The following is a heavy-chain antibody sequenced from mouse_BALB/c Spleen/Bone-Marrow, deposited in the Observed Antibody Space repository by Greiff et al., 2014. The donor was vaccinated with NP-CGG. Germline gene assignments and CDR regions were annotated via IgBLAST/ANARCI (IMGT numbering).Heavy chain of an antibody. CDR2: INVNGDTT. CDR1: GFTFSSYG. V-gene: IGHV5-6-3*01. D-gene: IGHD2-4*01. J-gene: IGHJ3*01. Sequence: EVMLVESGGGLVQPGGSLKLSSAASGFTFSSYGMSWVRQTPDKRLEMIATINVNGDTTYHPDSVKGRFTISRDNVKNTLYLQMSSLKSEDTAMYYCARGYDYSSWFAYWGQGTLVTVSA. CDR3: ARGYDYSSWFAY.